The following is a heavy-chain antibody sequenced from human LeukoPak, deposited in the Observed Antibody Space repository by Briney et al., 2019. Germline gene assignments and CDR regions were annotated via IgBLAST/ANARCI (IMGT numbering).Heavy chain of an antibody. Sequence: GGSLRLSCAASGFTFSSYGMHWVRQAPGKGLEGVAVISYDGSNKYYADSVKGRFTISRDNSKNTLYLQVNSLRAEDTAVYYCAKTGDDGVYFDYWGQGTLVTVSS. CDR3: AKTGDDGVYFDY. CDR2: ISYDGSNK. D-gene: IGHD7-27*01. CDR1: GFTFSSYG. J-gene: IGHJ4*02. V-gene: IGHV3-30*18.